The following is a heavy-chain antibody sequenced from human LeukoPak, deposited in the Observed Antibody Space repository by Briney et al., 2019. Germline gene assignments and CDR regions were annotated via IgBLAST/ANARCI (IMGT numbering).Heavy chain of an antibody. CDR3: ATADCSGGSCPIDV. V-gene: IGHV1-2*04. D-gene: IGHD2-15*01. Sequence: DSVKVSCKASGYTFTGYYMHWVRQTPGQGLEWMGWINPNSGGTNYAQKFQGWVTMTRDTSISTAYMELSRLRSDDTAVYYCATADCSGGSCPIDVWGKGTTVTVSS. CDR1: GYTFTGYY. CDR2: INPNSGGT. J-gene: IGHJ6*04.